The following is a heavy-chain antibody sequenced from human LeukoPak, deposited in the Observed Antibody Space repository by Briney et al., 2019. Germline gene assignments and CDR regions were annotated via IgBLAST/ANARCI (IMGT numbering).Heavy chain of an antibody. D-gene: IGHD6-19*01. Sequence: PGGSLRLSCAASRFTFSSYAMSWVRQAPGKGLEWVSAISGSGGSTYYTDSVKGRFTISRDNSKNTLYLQMNSLRAEDTAVYYCAKQSTRIAVAGSFDYWGQGTLVTVSS. CDR2: ISGSGGST. J-gene: IGHJ4*02. CDR3: AKQSTRIAVAGSFDY. V-gene: IGHV3-23*01. CDR1: RFTFSSYA.